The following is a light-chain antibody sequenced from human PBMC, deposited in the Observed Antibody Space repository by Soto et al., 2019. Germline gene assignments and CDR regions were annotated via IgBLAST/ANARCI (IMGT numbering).Light chain of an antibody. V-gene: IGKV1-5*01. CDR2: DAS. CDR3: QQYNSYPWT. J-gene: IGKJ1*01. CDR1: QPVSDK. Sequence: MTQSPSNLSLSPGAGATLSCWASQPVSDKLAWYQQKPGKAPKLLIYDASSLESGVPSRFSGSGSGTEFTLTISSLQPDDFATYYCQQYNSYPWTFGQGTKVDIK.